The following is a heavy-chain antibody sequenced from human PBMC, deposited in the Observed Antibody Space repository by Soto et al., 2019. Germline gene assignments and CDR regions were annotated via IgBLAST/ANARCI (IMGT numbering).Heavy chain of an antibody. D-gene: IGHD3-22*01. CDR1: GFTFSSFC. CDR3: AREAYDSSGYYRASCYYFDY. J-gene: IGHJ4*02. CDR2: IWYDGSNK. Sequence: PGGSLRLSWAASGFTFSSFCMHWVRQDQGKGREWVGVIWYDGSNKYYAESVKGRFTISRDNSKNTLYLQMNSLRAEDTAVYYCAREAYDSSGYYRASCYYFDYWGQGTLVTVSS. V-gene: IGHV3-33*01.